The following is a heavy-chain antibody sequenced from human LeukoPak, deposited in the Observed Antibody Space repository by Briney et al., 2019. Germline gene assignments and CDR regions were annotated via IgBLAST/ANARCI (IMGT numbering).Heavy chain of an antibody. V-gene: IGHV3-74*01. CDR3: ASGAAAIPHPPDY. J-gene: IGHJ4*02. D-gene: IGHD2-2*01. CDR2: INGDGRNI. CDR1: GFTFSSYW. Sequence: GGSLRLSCVASGFTFSSYWMHRVRQDPRKGLVWVSRINGDGRNINYADSVRGRFTISRDNAKNTLYLQMNTLRVEDTAVYYCASGAAAIPHPPDYWGQGTLVTVSS.